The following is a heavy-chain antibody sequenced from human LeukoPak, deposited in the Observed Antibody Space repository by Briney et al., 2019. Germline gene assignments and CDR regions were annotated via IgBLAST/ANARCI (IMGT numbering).Heavy chain of an antibody. CDR3: ARDLTAPNWFDP. CDR1: GFTFSSYS. V-gene: IGHV3-21*01. Sequence: KAGGSLRLSCAASGFTFSSYSMNWVRQAPGKWLEWVSSISSSSSYIYYADSVKGRFTISRDNAKNSLYLQMNSLRAEDTAVYYCARDLTAPNWFDPWGQGTLVTVSS. J-gene: IGHJ5*02. D-gene: IGHD2-21*02. CDR2: ISSSSSYI.